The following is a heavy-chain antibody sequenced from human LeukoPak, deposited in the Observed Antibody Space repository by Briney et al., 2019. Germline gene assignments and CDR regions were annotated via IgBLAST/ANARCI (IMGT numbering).Heavy chain of an antibody. V-gene: IGHV3-48*03. Sequence: GGSLRLSCAASGFTFSSYEMNWVRQAPGKGLEWVSYISSSGSTIYYADSVKGRFTVSRDNAKNSLYLQMNSLRVEDTAVYYCARSAGTWFDPWGQGTLVTVSS. CDR2: ISSSGSTI. D-gene: IGHD1-1*01. CDR3: ARSAGTWFDP. J-gene: IGHJ5*02. CDR1: GFTFSSYE.